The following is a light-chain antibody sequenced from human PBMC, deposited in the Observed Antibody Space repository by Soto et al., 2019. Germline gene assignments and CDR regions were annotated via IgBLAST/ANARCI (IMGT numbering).Light chain of an antibody. CDR3: QQSGSSPPVT. CDR2: DAS. Sequence: ESVVTQSPAIMSLSPGERATLSCRASQSVSSYLAWYQQKPGQAPRLLIYDASNRATGIPARFSGSGSGTDFTLTISRLEPEDFAAYYCQQSGSSPPVTFGQGTRLEIK. V-gene: IGKV3-11*01. CDR1: QSVSSY. J-gene: IGKJ5*01.